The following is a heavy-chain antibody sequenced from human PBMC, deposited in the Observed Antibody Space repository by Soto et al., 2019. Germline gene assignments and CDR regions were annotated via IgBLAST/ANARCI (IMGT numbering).Heavy chain of an antibody. CDR1: GDTFNFYT. V-gene: IGHV1-69*02. J-gene: IGHJ4*02. CDR3: ASSFGSGSRAFDY. Sequence: QVQLVQSGAEVKKPGSSVKVSCKASGDTFNFYTFNWVRQAPGLGLEWMGRFNPILSFSNSALKFQGRVTVTADKSTCMDYMELSSLRSEDKAIYYCASSFGSGSRAFDYWGQGALGTVSS. D-gene: IGHD3-10*01. CDR2: FNPILSFS.